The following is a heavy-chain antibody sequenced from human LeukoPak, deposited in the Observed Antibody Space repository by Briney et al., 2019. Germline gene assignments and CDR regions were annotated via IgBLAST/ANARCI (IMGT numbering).Heavy chain of an antibody. CDR3: ARNNIFGYASGWPLDY. Sequence: GGSLRLSCAASGFTFSSYDIDWVRQAPGKGLEWVALISYDGSNKYYAESVKGRFTISRDNYKNTLYLKMNSHKPEDTPVYYCARNNIFGYASGWPLDYWGQGTLVSVSS. CDR2: ISYDGSNK. J-gene: IGHJ4*02. CDR1: GFTFSSYD. D-gene: IGHD6-19*01. V-gene: IGHV3-30-3*01.